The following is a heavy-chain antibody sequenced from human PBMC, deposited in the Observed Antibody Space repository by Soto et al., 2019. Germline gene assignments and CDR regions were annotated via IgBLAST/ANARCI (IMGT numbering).Heavy chain of an antibody. CDR1: GYTLTELS. CDR3: ATGGITGTTNWFDP. CDR2: FDPEDGET. D-gene: IGHD1-7*01. Sequence: ASVKVSCKVSGYTLTELSMHWVRQAPGKGLEWMGGFDPEDGETIYAQKFQGRVTMTEDTSTDTAYMELSSLRSEDTAVYYCATGGITGTTNWFDPWGQVTLVTVSA. V-gene: IGHV1-24*01. J-gene: IGHJ5*02.